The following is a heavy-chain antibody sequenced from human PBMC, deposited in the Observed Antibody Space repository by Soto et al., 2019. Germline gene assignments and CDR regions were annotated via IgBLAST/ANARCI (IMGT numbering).Heavy chain of an antibody. D-gene: IGHD4-17*01. Sequence: TLSLTCXVSGASIRDGDYYWSWLRQPPGKGPEWIGIIDYTGGTHYNPTLTGPVSMSVDTSANQFSLKVNFVTAADSAVYYCARVGYGDYGRGYYFDFWGPGILVTVSS. J-gene: IGHJ4*02. CDR1: GASIRDGDYY. V-gene: IGHV4-30-4*01. CDR3: ARVGYGDYGRGYYFDF. CDR2: IDYTGGT.